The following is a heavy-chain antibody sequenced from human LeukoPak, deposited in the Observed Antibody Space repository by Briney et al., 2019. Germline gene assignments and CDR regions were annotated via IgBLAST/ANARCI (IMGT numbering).Heavy chain of an antibody. CDR2: IWYDGSNK. Sequence: GGSLRLSCAASGFTFSSYGMHWVRQAPGKGLEWVAVIWYDGSNKYYADSVKGRFTISRDNPKNTLYLQMNRLRAEDTAVYYCAKDFYSGELFHHAFDIWGQGTMVTVSS. CDR1: GFTFSSYG. V-gene: IGHV3-33*06. D-gene: IGHD3-10*01. J-gene: IGHJ3*02. CDR3: AKDFYSGELFHHAFDI.